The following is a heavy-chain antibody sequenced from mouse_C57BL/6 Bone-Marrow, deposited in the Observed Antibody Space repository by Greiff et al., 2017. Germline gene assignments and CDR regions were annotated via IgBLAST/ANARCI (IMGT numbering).Heavy chain of an antibody. CDR1: GFSLSTSGMG. V-gene: IGHV8-12*01. CDR3: ARAGRGSYWYFDV. D-gene: IGHD3-3*01. CDR2: IFWDDDK. Sequence: QVTLKESGPGILQSSQTLSLTCSFSGFSLSTSGMGVSWIRQPSGKGLEWLAHIFWDDDKRYNPSLKSRLTISRDTSRNQVFLKITSVDTADTATYYCARAGRGSYWYFDVWGTGTTVTVSS. J-gene: IGHJ1*03.